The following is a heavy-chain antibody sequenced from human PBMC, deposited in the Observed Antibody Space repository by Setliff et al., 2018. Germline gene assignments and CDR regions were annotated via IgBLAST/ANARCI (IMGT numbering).Heavy chain of an antibody. CDR3: ARDVRYYYGSGSYYNDWFDP. V-gene: IGHV4-61*02. Sequence: SETLSLTCTVSGGSISSGSYYWSWIRQPAGKGLEWIGRIYTSGSTNYNPSLKSRVTISVDTSKNQFSLKLSSVTAADTAVYYCARDVRYYYGSGSYYNDWFDPWGQGTLDTVSS. CDR2: IYTSGST. D-gene: IGHD3-10*01. CDR1: GGSISSGSYY. J-gene: IGHJ5*02.